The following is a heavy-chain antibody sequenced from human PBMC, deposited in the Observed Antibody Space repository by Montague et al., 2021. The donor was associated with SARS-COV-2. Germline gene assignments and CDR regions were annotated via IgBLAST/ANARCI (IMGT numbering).Heavy chain of an antibody. D-gene: IGHD4-23*01. CDR1: GFTFSSYA. Sequence: FLRLSCAASGFTFSSYAMSWVRQAPGKGLEWVSGSSSSGGHTYYADSVKGRSTISRDNSKNTLYLQMNSLGAEDTAVYYCAKDRGGNSDWYFDLWGRGTLVIGSS. V-gene: IGHV3-23*01. CDR2: SSSSGGHT. J-gene: IGHJ2*01. CDR3: AKDRGGNSDWYFDL.